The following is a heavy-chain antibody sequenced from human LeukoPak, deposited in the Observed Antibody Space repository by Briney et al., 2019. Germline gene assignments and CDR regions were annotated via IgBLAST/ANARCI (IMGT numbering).Heavy chain of an antibody. V-gene: IGHV4-59*08. Sequence: SETLSLTCTVSAGSISNYYWSWIRQPPGKGLEWIGYISYSGSTNYNPSLKSRVTISVDTSKNQFSLKLSSVTAADTAVYYCARLDLSEHYYDSSGPTPWGDVWGQGTTVTVSS. D-gene: IGHD3-22*01. CDR1: AGSISNYY. J-gene: IGHJ6*02. CDR3: ARLDLSEHYYDSSGPTPWGDV. CDR2: ISYSGST.